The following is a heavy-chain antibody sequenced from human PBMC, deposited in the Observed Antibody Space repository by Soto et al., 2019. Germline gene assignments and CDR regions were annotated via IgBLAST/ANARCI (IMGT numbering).Heavy chain of an antibody. CDR2: ISYDGSNK. Sequence: QVQLVESGGGVVQPGRSLRLSCAASGFTFSNYGMHWVRQAPGKGLEWVAVISYDGSNKYHADSVKGRFTISRDNSKYTLYLQMNSLRAEDTAVYYCANVGFSGSSPYYYYYGMDVWGQGTTVTVSS. J-gene: IGHJ6*02. CDR1: GFTFSNYG. CDR3: ANVGFSGSSPYYYYYGMDV. D-gene: IGHD1-26*01. V-gene: IGHV3-30*18.